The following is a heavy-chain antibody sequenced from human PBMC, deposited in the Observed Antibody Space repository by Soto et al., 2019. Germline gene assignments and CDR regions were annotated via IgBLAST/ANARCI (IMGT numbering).Heavy chain of an antibody. Sequence: ELQLLESGGGFVQPGGSLRLSCTASGFGLSTYAISWVRQAPGKGLEWVSVISANSGNTDYADSVKGRFTISRDNAKNALYLQMTSLRADDTAVYYCTRGPRPTSIGTGAFWGQGTLVTVSS. J-gene: IGHJ4*02. D-gene: IGHD3-10*01. CDR3: TRGPRPTSIGTGAF. CDR1: GFGLSTYA. V-gene: IGHV3-23*01. CDR2: ISANSGNT.